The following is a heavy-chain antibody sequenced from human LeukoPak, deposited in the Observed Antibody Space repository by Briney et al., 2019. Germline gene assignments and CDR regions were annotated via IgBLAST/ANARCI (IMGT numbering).Heavy chain of an antibody. D-gene: IGHD3-3*01. V-gene: IGHV4-39*01. CDR2: VYYTGST. J-gene: IGHJ5*02. Sequence: PSETLSLTCAVSGGSISSSNSYWGWIRQAPGEGLEWIGSVYYTGSTSYNPSLRRRVTISVDTSTAQFSLKLNSVTAADTAVYYCARSITIFGVARSWGQGTLVTVSS. CDR1: GGSISSSNSY. CDR3: ARSITIFGVARS.